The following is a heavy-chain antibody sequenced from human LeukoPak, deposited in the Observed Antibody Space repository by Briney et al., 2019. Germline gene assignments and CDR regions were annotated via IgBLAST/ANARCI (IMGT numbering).Heavy chain of an antibody. J-gene: IGHJ4*02. D-gene: IGHD3-10*01. CDR3: ARVRWFGELLPDY. CDR1: GYTFTGYF. CDR2: INPNSGGT. Sequence: ASVKVSCKASGYTFTGYFMHWVRQAPGQGLEWMGWINPNSGGTNYAQKFQGRVTMTRDTSISTAYMELSRLRSDDTAVYYCARVRWFGELLPDYWGQGTLVTVSS. V-gene: IGHV1-2*02.